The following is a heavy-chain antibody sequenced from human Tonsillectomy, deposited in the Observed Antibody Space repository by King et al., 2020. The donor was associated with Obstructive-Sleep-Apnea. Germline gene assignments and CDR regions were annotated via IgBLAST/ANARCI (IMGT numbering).Heavy chain of an antibody. D-gene: IGHD3-9*01. Sequence: QLQESGPGLVKPSETLSLTCTVSGGSISSYYWTWIRQPPGKGLEWMGYIYYSGSTNYNPSLKCRVTISVDTSKNQFSLKLTSVTAADTAVYYCARVNYDILTGYPYYFDYWGQGTLVTVSS. CDR1: GGSISSYY. CDR2: IYYSGST. J-gene: IGHJ4*02. CDR3: ARVNYDILTGYPYYFDY. V-gene: IGHV4-59*01.